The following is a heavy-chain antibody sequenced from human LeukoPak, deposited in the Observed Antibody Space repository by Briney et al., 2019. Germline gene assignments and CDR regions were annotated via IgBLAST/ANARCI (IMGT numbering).Heavy chain of an antibody. D-gene: IGHD6-13*01. J-gene: IGHJ4*02. Sequence: VASVKVSCKASGYTFSDSYMHWVRQAPGQGLEWMGWINPNSGGTNYAQKFQGRVTMTRDTSISTAYMELSSLRSDDTAVYYCTSQQLVPLWGQGTLVTVSS. CDR1: GYTFSDSY. V-gene: IGHV1-2*02. CDR3: TSQQLVPL. CDR2: INPNSGGT.